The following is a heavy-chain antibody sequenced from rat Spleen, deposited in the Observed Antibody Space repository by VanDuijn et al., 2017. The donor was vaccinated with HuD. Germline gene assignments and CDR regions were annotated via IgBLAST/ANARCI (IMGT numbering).Heavy chain of an antibody. J-gene: IGHJ2*01. CDR1: GFSLISYA. V-gene: IGHV2-13*01. D-gene: IGHD1-11*01. Sequence: QVQLKESGPGLVQSSQTLSLSCTVSGFSLISYAVNWVRQPPGKGLEWMGGIWGDGSTNYNSALKSRLNINRDSSKSQVFLTMNSLQTDDTAVYYCAANYGGYWGQGVMVTVSS. CDR3: AANYGGY. CDR2: IWGDGST.